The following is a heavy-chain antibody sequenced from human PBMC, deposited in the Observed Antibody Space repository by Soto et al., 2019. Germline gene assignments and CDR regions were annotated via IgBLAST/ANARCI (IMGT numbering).Heavy chain of an antibody. CDR2: IYHSAIT. V-gene: IGHV4-39*01. Sequence: QLQLQESGPGLVKPSETLSLTCTVSGVSISSSTYYWGWIRQPPGKGLEWIGAIYHSAITYYNPSLQSRVTISVDTSNSQLSLRLSSVTAADTAVYYCARYMGGTMGDYWGQGTLVTVSS. J-gene: IGHJ4*02. CDR3: ARYMGGTMGDY. CDR1: GVSISSSTYY. D-gene: IGHD3-10*01.